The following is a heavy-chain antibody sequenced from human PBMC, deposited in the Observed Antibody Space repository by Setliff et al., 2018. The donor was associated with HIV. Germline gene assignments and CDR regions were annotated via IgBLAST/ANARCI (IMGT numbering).Heavy chain of an antibody. Sequence: ASVKVSCKASGYTFTGYYIHWVRRAPGQGLEWMGRINPSSGGTNYAPKFQGRVPMTRDKSISTAYMELSRLRSDDTAAYYCATWGGSPDGYFYYYMDVWGKGTTVTVSS. CDR3: ATWGGSPDGYFYYYMDV. J-gene: IGHJ6*03. V-gene: IGHV1-2*06. CDR2: INPSSGGT. CDR1: GYTFTGYY. D-gene: IGHD1-26*01.